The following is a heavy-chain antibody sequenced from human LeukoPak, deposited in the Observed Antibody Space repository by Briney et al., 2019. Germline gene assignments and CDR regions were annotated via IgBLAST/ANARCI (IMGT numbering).Heavy chain of an antibody. Sequence: SETLSLTCTVAGGSVSSGSYYWSWIRQPPGKGLEWIGHIYYSGSTNYNPSLKSRVTMSVDTAKNQFSLKLSSVTAADTAVYYCARQPRGNSGYYFDFWGQGTLVTVSS. CDR1: GGSVSSGSYY. J-gene: IGHJ4*02. CDR3: ARQPRGNSGYYFDF. D-gene: IGHD4-23*01. V-gene: IGHV4-61*01. CDR2: IYYSGST.